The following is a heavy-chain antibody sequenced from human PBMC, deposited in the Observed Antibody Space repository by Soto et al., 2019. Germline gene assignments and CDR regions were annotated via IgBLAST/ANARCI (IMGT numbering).Heavy chain of an antibody. CDR3: AREPGNATGWFDP. D-gene: IGHD1-26*01. J-gene: IGHJ5*02. CDR1: GFTVSSNY. V-gene: IGHV3-53*04. CDR2: IYSDGTT. Sequence: EVQLVESGGDLVQPGGSLRLSCAASGFTVSSNYMSWVRQAPGKGLEWVSLIYSDGTTYYADSVKGRFTISRHTSKSTLYLQMNSLRAEDTAVYYCAREPGNATGWFDPWGQGTLVTVSS.